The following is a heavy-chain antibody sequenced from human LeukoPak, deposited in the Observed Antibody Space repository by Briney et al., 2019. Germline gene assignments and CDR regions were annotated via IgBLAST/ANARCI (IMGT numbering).Heavy chain of an antibody. D-gene: IGHD2-2*01. CDR2: IIPIFGTA. Sequence: GASVKVSCKASGYTFTGYFIHWLRQAPGQGLEWMGGIIPIFGTANYAQKFQGRVTITADESTSTAYMELSSLRSEDTAVYYCARDVGCSSTSCYSNYWGQGTLVTVSS. V-gene: IGHV1-69*13. J-gene: IGHJ4*02. CDR1: GYTFTGYF. CDR3: ARDVGCSSTSCYSNY.